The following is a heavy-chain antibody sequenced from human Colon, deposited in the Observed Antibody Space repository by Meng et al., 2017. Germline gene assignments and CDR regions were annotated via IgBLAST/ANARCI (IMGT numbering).Heavy chain of an antibody. CDR3: ASFDHIPRRNYFDY. J-gene: IGHJ4*02. CDR2: IHHSGSA. D-gene: IGHD2-21*01. Sequence: QVQLQESGPGLVKPSQTPSLTYTVSGGSISSGDYYWSWIRQPPGKGLEWIGYIHHSGSAYYNPSLKSRVSISVDTSKNQFSLNLNSMTAADTAVYYCASFDHIPRRNYFDYWGQGTLVTVSS. V-gene: IGHV4-30-4*01. CDR1: GGSISSGDYY.